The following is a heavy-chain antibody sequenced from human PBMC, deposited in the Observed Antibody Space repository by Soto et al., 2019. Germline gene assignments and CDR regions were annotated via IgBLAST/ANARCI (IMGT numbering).Heavy chain of an antibody. J-gene: IGHJ5*02. CDR3: ARDPPSGADYSNYVPWNWFDP. CDR2: INPSGGST. CDR1: GYTFTSYY. Sequence: GASGKVSCKASGYTFTSYYMHWVRQAPGQGLEWMGIINPSGGSTSYAQKFQGRVTMTRDTSTSTVYMELSSLRSEDTAVYYCARDPPSGADYSNYVPWNWFDPWGQGTLVPVSS. D-gene: IGHD4-4*01. V-gene: IGHV1-46*01.